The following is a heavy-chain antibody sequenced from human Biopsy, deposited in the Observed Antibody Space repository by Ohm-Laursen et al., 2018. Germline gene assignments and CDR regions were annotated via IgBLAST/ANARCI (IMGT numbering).Heavy chain of an antibody. Sequence: SVTVSCKTSGYTFTSYEINWVRQATGQGLEWMGWMNPDSGNPGYAQNFQGRVTMTRNTSISTAYMELSSLRSEDTAVYFCARADPPPFYYGSGSSNWFDPWGQGTLVTVSS. CDR2: MNPDSGNP. CDR3: ARADPPPFYYGSGSSNWFDP. J-gene: IGHJ5*02. V-gene: IGHV1-8*01. D-gene: IGHD3-10*01. CDR1: GYTFTSYE.